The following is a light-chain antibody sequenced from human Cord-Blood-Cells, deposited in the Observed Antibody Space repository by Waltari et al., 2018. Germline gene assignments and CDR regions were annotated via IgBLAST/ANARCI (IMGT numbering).Light chain of an antibody. Sequence: QAALTQPPPASGSPGQAGTISCTGNSRDVGGYNYVSWYQQHPGKAPKLMIYEVSKRPAGVPDRFSGSKSGNTASLTVSGLQAEDEADYYCSSYAGSNNLVFGGGTKLTVL. V-gene: IGLV2-8*01. J-gene: IGLJ2*01. CDR2: EVS. CDR1: SRDVGGYNY. CDR3: SSYAGSNNLV.